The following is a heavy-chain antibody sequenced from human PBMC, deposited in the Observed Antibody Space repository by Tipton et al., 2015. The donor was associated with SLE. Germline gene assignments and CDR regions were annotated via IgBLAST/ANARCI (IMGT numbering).Heavy chain of an antibody. CDR2: ISYTGNT. CDR3: ARRGGTCYFCHF. J-gene: IGHJ4*02. CDR1: DGSISSRSYY. V-gene: IGHV4-39*01. Sequence: LRLSCTVSDGSISSRSYYWGWIRQPPGKGLEWIGTISYTGNTYYNPSLKSRVTMPVDTSKNQFSLKLSSMTATDTAVYYCARRGGTCYFCHFWGQGTLVTVSS. D-gene: IGHD2-15*01.